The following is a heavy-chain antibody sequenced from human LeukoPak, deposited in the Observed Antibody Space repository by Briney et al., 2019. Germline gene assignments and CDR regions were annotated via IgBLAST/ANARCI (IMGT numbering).Heavy chain of an antibody. CDR1: GGTFSSYA. J-gene: IGHJ4*02. V-gene: IGHV1-69*13. CDR2: IILIFGTA. Sequence: LVKLSCKASGGTFSSYAISWVRQAPGQGLEWMGGIILIFGTANYAQKIQCIVTITADESTSTAYMELSSLRSEDTAVYYWARGRTQDLRYFDWLLDYWGQGTLVTVSS. CDR3: ARGRTQDLRYFDWLLDY. D-gene: IGHD3-9*01.